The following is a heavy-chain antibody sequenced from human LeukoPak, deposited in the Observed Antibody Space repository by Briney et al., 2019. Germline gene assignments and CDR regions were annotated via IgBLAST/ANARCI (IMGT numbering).Heavy chain of an antibody. CDR1: GGSISSGGYS. V-gene: IGHV4-30-2*01. CDR3: ASFKRDSGTLYFDY. Sequence: SQTLSLTCAVSGGSISSGGYSWSWIRQPPGKGLEWIGYIYHSGSTYYNPSLKSRVTISVDRSKNQFSLKLSSVTAADTAVYYCASFKRDSGTLYFDYWGQGTLVTVSS. CDR2: IYHSGST. J-gene: IGHJ4*02. D-gene: IGHD1-26*01.